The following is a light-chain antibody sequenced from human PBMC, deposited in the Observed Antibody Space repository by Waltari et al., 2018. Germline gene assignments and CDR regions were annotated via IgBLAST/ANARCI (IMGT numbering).Light chain of an antibody. V-gene: IGKV1-39*01. CDR1: QSISSY. Sequence: DIQMTQSPSSLSASVGDRVTITYRASQSISSYLNWYQQKPGKAPNLLIYAASSLQSGVPSRFSGSGSGTDFTLTISSLQPEDFATYYCQQSDNTPRTFGQGTKVEIK. CDR2: AAS. CDR3: QQSDNTPRT. J-gene: IGKJ1*01.